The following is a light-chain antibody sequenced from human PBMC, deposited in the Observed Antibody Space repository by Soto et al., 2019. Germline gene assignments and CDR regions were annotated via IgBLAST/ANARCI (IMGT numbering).Light chain of an antibody. CDR3: HQYASSPLT. CDR2: GAS. J-gene: IGKJ4*01. V-gene: IGKV3-20*01. CDR1: QSVRSNY. Sequence: EIVLTQSPGTLSLSSGERATLSCRARQSVRSNYLAWYQQKPGQAPRLLIYGASSRATGIPDRFGGSGSGTDFTLTISRLEPEDFAVYYCHQYASSPLTFGGGTKVEIK.